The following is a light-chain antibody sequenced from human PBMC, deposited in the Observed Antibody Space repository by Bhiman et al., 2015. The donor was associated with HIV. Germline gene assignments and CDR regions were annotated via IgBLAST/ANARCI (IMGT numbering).Light chain of an antibody. CDR3: QAWDSSTPGV. J-gene: IGLJ2*01. CDR2: EDT. V-gene: IGLV3-1*01. CDR1: KLGDKY. Sequence: SYDLTQPPSMSVSPGQTASITCSGDKLGDKYACWYQQKPGQSPVLVIYEDTKRPSGIPERISGTNSGNTATLTISGTQAMDEADYYCQAWDSSTPGVFGGGTKLTVL.